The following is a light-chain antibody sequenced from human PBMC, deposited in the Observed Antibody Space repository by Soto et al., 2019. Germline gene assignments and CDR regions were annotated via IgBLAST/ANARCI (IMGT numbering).Light chain of an antibody. CDR3: QQYHRYST. CDR1: QSINAW. CDR2: DVS. V-gene: IGKV1-5*01. Sequence: DIQMTQAPSTISASVGDRVTITCRASQSINAWLAWYQQKPAKAPKLLIYDVSTLDSGVPSRFSGSASGTEFTLTISSLESDDFATYYCQQYHRYSTFGQGTRVDIK. J-gene: IGKJ1*01.